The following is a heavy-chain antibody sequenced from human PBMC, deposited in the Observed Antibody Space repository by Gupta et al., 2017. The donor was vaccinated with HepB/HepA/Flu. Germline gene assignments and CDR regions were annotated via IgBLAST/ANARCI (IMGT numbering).Heavy chain of an antibody. Sequence: EVQLWESGGDLVQPGGSLRLCCAASGLTFRDYGMSLVRQAPGKGLEWVSSINSGGRTYYTDSVKGRFAISRDNSKNTLYLQMNSLRIEDTAIYYCGKENFGGSGWYTVDSWGQGTLVTVSS. V-gene: IGHV3-23*01. D-gene: IGHD6-19*01. CDR3: GKENFGGSGWYTVDS. CDR2: INSGGRT. J-gene: IGHJ4*02. CDR1: GLTFRDYG.